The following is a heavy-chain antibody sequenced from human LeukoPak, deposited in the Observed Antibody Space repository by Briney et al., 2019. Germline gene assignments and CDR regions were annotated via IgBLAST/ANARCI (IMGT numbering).Heavy chain of an antibody. V-gene: IGHV1-2*02. Sequence: ASVKVSCKASGYSFTSYYMHWVRQAPRQGLEWMGWINPNSGGTNYAQKFQGRVTMTRDTSISTAYMELSRLRSDDTAVYYCARDQIAVAEDWGQGTLVTVSS. D-gene: IGHD6-19*01. CDR3: ARDQIAVAED. J-gene: IGHJ4*02. CDR2: INPNSGGT. CDR1: GYSFTSYY.